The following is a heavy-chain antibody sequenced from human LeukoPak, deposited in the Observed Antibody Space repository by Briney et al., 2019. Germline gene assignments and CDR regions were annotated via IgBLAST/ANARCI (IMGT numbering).Heavy chain of an antibody. CDR1: GLTFSTSG. J-gene: IGHJ4*02. V-gene: IGHV3-21*06. Sequence: GGSLRLSCTASGLTFSTSGFNWVRQAPGKGLEWVASIGPTGSDRYHADSIKGRFTISRDNANNFLYLQMNSLRAEDTAVYYCATETNGRHYDYWGQGTLLIVSS. D-gene: IGHD1-14*01. CDR2: IGPTGSDR. CDR3: ATETNGRHYDY.